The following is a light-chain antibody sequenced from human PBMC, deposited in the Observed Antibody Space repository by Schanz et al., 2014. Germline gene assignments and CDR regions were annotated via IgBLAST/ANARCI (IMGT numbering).Light chain of an antibody. J-gene: IGKJ3*01. Sequence: DIQMTQSPSTLSASVGDRVTITCRASQSISSWLAWYQQKPGKAPNLLIYDASNLETGVPSRFSASGSGTEFTFTINSLHPEDVATYYCQQYNHLPLTFGPGTKVDIE. CDR1: QSISSW. V-gene: IGKV1-5*01. CDR2: DAS. CDR3: QQYNHLPLT.